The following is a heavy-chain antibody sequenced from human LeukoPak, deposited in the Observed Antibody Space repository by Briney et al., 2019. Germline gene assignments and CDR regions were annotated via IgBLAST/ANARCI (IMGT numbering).Heavy chain of an antibody. J-gene: IGHJ4*02. D-gene: IGHD3-22*01. CDR2: INPSGGST. Sequence: ASVKVSCKASGYTFTSYYMHWVRQAPGQGLEWMGIINPSGGSTSYAQKFQGRVTMTRDTSTSTVYMELSSLRSEDTAVYYCARGSPDYITMIVVASPDFDYWGQGTLVTVSS. CDR1: GYTFTSYY. V-gene: IGHV1-46*01. CDR3: ARGSPDYITMIVVASPDFDY.